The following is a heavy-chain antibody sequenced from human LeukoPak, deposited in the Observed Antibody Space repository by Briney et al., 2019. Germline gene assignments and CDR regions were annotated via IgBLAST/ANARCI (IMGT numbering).Heavy chain of an antibody. J-gene: IGHJ6*02. CDR2: ISAYNGNT. V-gene: IGHV1-18*01. CDR1: GYTFTSYG. CDR3: ARDLKAAAGYLSVHYYGMDV. D-gene: IGHD6-13*01. Sequence: ASVKVSCKASGYTFTSYGISWVRQAPGQGLEWMGWISAYNGNTNYAQKLQGRVTMTTDTSTSTAYMELRSLRSDDTAVYYCARDLKAAAGYLSVHYYGMDVWGQGTTVTVSS.